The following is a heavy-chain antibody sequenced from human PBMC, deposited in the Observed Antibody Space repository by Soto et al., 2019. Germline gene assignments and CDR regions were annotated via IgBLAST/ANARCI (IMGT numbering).Heavy chain of an antibody. Sequence: PSQTLSLTCAISGDSVSSNTAAWNWIRSSPSRGLEWLGRTYYRSNWRHDYAVSVKSRITVNPDTSKNHFSLQLNSVTPDDTAVYYCARAHVMVVAGSAFDYWGHGTLVTVSS. V-gene: IGHV6-1*01. CDR2: TYYRSNWRH. D-gene: IGHD6-19*01. J-gene: IGHJ4*01. CDR1: GDSVSSNTAA. CDR3: ARAHVMVVAGSAFDY.